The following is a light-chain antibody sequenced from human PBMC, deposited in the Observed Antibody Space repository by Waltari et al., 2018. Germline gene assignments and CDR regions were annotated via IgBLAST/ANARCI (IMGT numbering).Light chain of an antibody. CDR3: QQYNNWPRLYT. Sequence: ELVITQSPATLSVSPGERATLSCRASQSVSSNLAWYQQKPGQAPRLLIYGASTRATGIPARFSGSGSGTEFTLTISSLQSEDFAVYYCQQYNNWPRLYTFGQGTKLEIK. CDR1: QSVSSN. J-gene: IGKJ2*01. CDR2: GAS. V-gene: IGKV3-15*01.